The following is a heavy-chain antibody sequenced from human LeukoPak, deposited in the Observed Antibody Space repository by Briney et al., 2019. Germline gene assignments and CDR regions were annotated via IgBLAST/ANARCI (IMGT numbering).Heavy chain of an antibody. Sequence: ASVKVSCTASGGTFSSYAISWVRQAPGQGLEWMGGIIPIFGTANYAQKFQGRVTITADESTSTAYMELSSLRSEDTAVYYCAREPPRYFDWSGFNWFDPWGQGTLVTVSS. CDR1: GGTFSSYA. CDR3: AREPPRYFDWSGFNWFDP. J-gene: IGHJ5*02. CDR2: IIPIFGTA. V-gene: IGHV1-69*13. D-gene: IGHD3-9*01.